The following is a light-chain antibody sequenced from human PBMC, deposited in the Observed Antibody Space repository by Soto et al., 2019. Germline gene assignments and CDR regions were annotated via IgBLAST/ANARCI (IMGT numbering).Light chain of an antibody. CDR2: INSDGSQ. CDR3: QTWGTGGGV. J-gene: IGLJ3*02. CDR1: SGRATYA. V-gene: IGLV4-69*01. Sequence: QLVLTQSPSASASLGASVKLTCTLSSGRATYAIAWHQQQSEKGPHYLMKINSDGSQNKGDGIPDRFLGSSSGAECYLTTSSLQSEDEADHYCQTWGTGGGVFGGGTKLTVL.